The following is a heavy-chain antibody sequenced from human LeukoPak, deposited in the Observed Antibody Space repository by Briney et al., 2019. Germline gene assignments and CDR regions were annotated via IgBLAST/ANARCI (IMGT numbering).Heavy chain of an antibody. Sequence: PGGSLRLSCAASGFTFSSYAMSWVRQAPGKGLEWVSGINWNGGSTGYADSVKGRFTISRDNAKNSLYLQMNSLRAEDTAVYYCAKAIHSSSSGVVDYWGQGTLVTVSS. D-gene: IGHD6-6*01. CDR1: GFTFSSYA. CDR2: INWNGGST. V-gene: IGHV3-20*04. J-gene: IGHJ4*02. CDR3: AKAIHSSSSGVVDY.